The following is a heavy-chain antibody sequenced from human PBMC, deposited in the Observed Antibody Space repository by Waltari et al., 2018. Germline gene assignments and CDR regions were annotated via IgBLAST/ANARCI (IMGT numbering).Heavy chain of an antibody. CDR2: IYDAGST. J-gene: IGHJ4*02. CDR1: GFTVSSHH. V-gene: IGHV3-66*02. D-gene: IGHD5-18*01. CDR3: ARARDEETAMVYFDH. Sequence: EVQLVESGGGLVHPGESLRPSCAASGFTVSSHHLSWVRQAPGKGLEWIALIYDAGSTYYPDSVRGRFTISRDYSKNTFHLQMNSLRVEDTAIYYCARARDEETAMVYFDHWGQGTLVSVSS.